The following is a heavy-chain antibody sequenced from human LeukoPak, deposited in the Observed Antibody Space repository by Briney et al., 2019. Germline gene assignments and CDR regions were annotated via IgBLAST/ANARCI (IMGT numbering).Heavy chain of an antibody. J-gene: IGHJ4*02. D-gene: IGHD6-6*01. Sequence: GGSLRLSCAASGFTFNTYAMSWVRQAPGKGLDWVSVLSDSGGATYYADSVKGRLTVSRDNSKNTLYLQMNSLRAEDTALYYCANIGTSWSIFESWGQGTLVTVSS. V-gene: IGHV3-23*01. CDR3: ANIGTSWSIFES. CDR1: GFTFNTYA. CDR2: LSDSGGAT.